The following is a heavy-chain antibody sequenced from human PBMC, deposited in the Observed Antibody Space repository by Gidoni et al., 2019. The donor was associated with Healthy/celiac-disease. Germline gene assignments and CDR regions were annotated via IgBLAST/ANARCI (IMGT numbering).Heavy chain of an antibody. CDR1: GFTFSCTY. CDR3: ARDRRGPTRYYYDSSGYYYWYFDL. J-gene: IGHJ2*01. D-gene: IGHD3-22*01. CDR2: IYSGGST. Sequence: VQLVESGGGLVQPGGSLRLSLAASGFTFSCTYIGWVRQAPGKGLEWVSVIYSGGSTYYADSVKGRFTISRDNSKNTLYLQMNSLRAEDTAVYYCARDRRGPTRYYYDSSGYYYWYFDLWGRGTLVTVSS. V-gene: IGHV3-66*01.